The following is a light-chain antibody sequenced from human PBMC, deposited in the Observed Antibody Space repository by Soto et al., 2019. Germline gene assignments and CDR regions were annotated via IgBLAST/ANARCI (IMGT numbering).Light chain of an antibody. CDR3: QQYNNWPIT. Sequence: EIVMTQSPATLSVSQGERATLSCRASQLVSSNLAWYQQKPGQTPRRLIYGASTRATGIPARFSGSGSGTEFTLTISSLQSEDFAVYYCQQYNNWPITFGQGTRLEIK. V-gene: IGKV3-15*01. CDR2: GAS. CDR1: QLVSSN. J-gene: IGKJ5*01.